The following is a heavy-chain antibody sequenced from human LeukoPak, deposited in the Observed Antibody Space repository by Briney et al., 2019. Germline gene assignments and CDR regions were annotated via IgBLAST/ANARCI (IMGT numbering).Heavy chain of an antibody. J-gene: IGHJ5*02. CDR2: IIPIFGTA. V-gene: IGHV1-69*05. CDR1: GYIFTDNF. D-gene: IGHD2-8*01. CDR3: ARSGGYCTNGVCLSWFDP. Sequence: GASVKVSCKASGYIFTDNFIHWVRQAPGQGLEWMGGIIPIFGTANYAQKFQGRVTITTDESTSTAYMELSSLRSEDTAVYYCARSGGYCTNGVCLSWFDPWGQGTLVTVSS.